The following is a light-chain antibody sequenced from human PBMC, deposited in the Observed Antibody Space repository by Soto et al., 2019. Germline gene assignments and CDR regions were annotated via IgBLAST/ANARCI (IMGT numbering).Light chain of an antibody. CDR2: EGS. Sequence: QSVRTQPASVSGSPGQSITISCTGTSSDVGSYNLVSWYQQHPGKAPKLSIYEGSKRPSGVSNRFSGSKSGNTASLTISGLQAEDEADYYCCSYAGSSTYVFGTGTKVTVL. CDR3: CSYAGSSTYV. CDR1: SSDVGSYNL. J-gene: IGLJ1*01. V-gene: IGLV2-23*01.